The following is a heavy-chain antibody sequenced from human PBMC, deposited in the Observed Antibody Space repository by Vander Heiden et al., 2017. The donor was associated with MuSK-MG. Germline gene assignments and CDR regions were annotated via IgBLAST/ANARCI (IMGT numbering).Heavy chain of an antibody. CDR2: ISISSSYI. Sequence: EVQLVESGGGLVKPGGSLRLSCAASGSPFSSYSMTWVRQAPGKGLEWGSSISISSSYIYYADSVKGRFTISRDNAKNSLYLQMNSLRAEDTAVYYCARIAAAGLYFDYWGQGTLVTVSS. CDR1: GSPFSSYS. V-gene: IGHV3-21*01. CDR3: ARIAAAGLYFDY. D-gene: IGHD6-13*01. J-gene: IGHJ4*02.